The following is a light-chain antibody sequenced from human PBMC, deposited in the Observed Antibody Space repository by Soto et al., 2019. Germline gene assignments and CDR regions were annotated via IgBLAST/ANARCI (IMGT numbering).Light chain of an antibody. CDR1: SSDVGGYNY. Sequence: QSALTQPASVSGSPGQSITISCTGTSSDVGGYNYVSWYQQHPGKAPKLMIYDVSNRPSGVSNRFSGSKSGNTASLTISGIQAEDEADYYCSSYTRSSPLVFGTGTKLTVL. J-gene: IGLJ1*01. V-gene: IGLV2-14*01. CDR3: SSYTRSSPLV. CDR2: DVS.